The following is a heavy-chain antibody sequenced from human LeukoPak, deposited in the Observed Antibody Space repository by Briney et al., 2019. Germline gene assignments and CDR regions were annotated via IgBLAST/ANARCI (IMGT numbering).Heavy chain of an antibody. Sequence: SQTLSLTCAISGDSVSSNSAAWNWIRQSPSRGLEWLGRTYYRSKWYNEYEISVKSRITINPDTSKNQFSLHLNSVTPGDTAVYYCARGTATASYPINWFDPWGQGILVTVSS. J-gene: IGHJ5*02. V-gene: IGHV6-1*01. D-gene: IGHD1-14*01. CDR3: ARGTATASYPINWFDP. CDR1: GDSVSSNSAA. CDR2: TYYRSKWYN.